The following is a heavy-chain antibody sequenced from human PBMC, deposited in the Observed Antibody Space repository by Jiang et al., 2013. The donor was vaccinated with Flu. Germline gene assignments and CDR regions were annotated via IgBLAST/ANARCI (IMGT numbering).Heavy chain of an antibody. CDR3: AKGGATIPSEIDY. CDR2: ISWNSGSI. D-gene: IGHD1-26*01. V-gene: IGHV3-9*01. Sequence: VQLLESGGGLVQPGRSLRLSCAASGFTFDDYAMHWVRQAPGKGLEWVSGISWNSGSIGYADSVKGRFTISRDNAKNSLYLQMNSLRAEDTALYYCAKGGATIPSEIDYWGQGTLVTVSS. J-gene: IGHJ4*02. CDR1: GFTFDDYA.